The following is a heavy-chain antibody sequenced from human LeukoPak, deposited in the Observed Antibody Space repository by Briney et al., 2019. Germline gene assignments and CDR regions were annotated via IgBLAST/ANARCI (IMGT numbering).Heavy chain of an antibody. CDR1: GFTFSSYA. J-gene: IGHJ4*02. CDR3: ASHDYYESSLGYYFGY. D-gene: IGHD3-22*01. Sequence: PGGSLRLSCAASGFTFSSYAMSWVRQAPGKGLEWVSAISGSGGSTYYADSVKGRFTISRDNSKNTLYLQMNSLRAEDTAVYYCASHDYYESSLGYYFGYWGQGTLVTVSS. V-gene: IGHV3-23*01. CDR2: ISGSGGST.